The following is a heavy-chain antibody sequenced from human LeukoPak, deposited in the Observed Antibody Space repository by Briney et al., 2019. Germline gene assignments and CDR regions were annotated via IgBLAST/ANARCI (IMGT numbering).Heavy chain of an antibody. D-gene: IGHD3-22*01. Sequence: GGSLRLSCAASGFTFSSYWMSWVRQAPGKGLEWVANIKKDGSEKYYVDPVKGRFTISRNNGKNSLYLQMNSLRADDTAVYYCARRMYYYDSRGYTYYFDNWGEGSQVSVSS. CDR3: ARRMYYYDSRGYTYYFDN. CDR2: IKKDGSEK. J-gene: IGHJ4*02. V-gene: IGHV3-7*01. CDR1: GFTFSSYW.